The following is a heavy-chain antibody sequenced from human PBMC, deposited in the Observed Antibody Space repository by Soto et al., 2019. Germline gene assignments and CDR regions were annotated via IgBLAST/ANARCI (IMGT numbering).Heavy chain of an antibody. CDR1: GFTFSSYE. D-gene: IGHD6-6*01. Sequence: GGSLRLSCAASGFTFSSYEMNWVRQAPGKGLEWVSYISSSGSTIYYADSVKGRFTISRDNAKNSLYLQMNSLRAEDPAVYFCARDGDRRSSTDWYFDLWGRGTLVTVSS. J-gene: IGHJ2*01. V-gene: IGHV3-48*03. CDR3: ARDGDRRSSTDWYFDL. CDR2: ISSSGSTI.